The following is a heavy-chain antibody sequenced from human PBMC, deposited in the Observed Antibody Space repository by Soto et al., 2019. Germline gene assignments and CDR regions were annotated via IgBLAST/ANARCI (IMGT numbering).Heavy chain of an antibody. J-gene: IGHJ4*02. Sequence: ASVKVSCKASGSTFASYGTSWVRQAPGQGLEWMGWISAYNGNRHVAQKFQGRITMTTDTSTSTAYMELRSLRSDDTAVYYCARGIVGAPNFDYWGQGTLVTVSS. V-gene: IGHV1-18*04. CDR3: ARGIVGAPNFDY. D-gene: IGHD1-26*01. CDR1: GSTFASYG. CDR2: ISAYNGNR.